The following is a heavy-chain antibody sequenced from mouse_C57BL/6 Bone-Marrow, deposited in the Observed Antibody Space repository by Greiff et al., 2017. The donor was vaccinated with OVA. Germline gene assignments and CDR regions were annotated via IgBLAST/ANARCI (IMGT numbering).Heavy chain of an antibody. J-gene: IGHJ4*01. D-gene: IGHD2-3*01. CDR2: IWGVGST. CDR3: ASYDGSLMDY. CDR1: GFSLTSYG. V-gene: IGHV2-6*01. Sequence: VQGVESGPGLVAPSQSLSITCTVSGFSLTSYGVDWVRQSPGKGLEWLGVIWGVGSTNYNSALKSRLSISKDNSKSQVFLKMNSLQTDDTAMYYCASYDGSLMDYWGQGTSVTVSS.